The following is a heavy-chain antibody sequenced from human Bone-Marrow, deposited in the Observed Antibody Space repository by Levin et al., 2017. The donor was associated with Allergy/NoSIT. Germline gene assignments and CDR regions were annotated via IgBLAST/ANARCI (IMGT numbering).Heavy chain of an antibody. Sequence: GASVKVSCKASGYTLTAYYIHGVRQAPGQGLEWMGWINPKSGGTKYAQKFQGRVTMTRDTSISTVYMEVSRLKSDDTAVYYCARDQAIYGSGSPDYWGQGTLVTVSA. CDR2: INPKSGGT. CDR1: GYTLTAYY. CDR3: ARDQAIYGSGSPDY. J-gene: IGHJ4*02. D-gene: IGHD3-10*01. V-gene: IGHV1-2*02.